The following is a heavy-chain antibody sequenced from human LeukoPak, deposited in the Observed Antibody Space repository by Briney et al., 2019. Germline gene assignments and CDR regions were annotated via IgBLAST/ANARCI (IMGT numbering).Heavy chain of an antibody. D-gene: IGHD3-9*01. Sequence: PGASLRLSCAASGFIFSNYAMSWVRQAPGKGLEWVSAITGGGSGIYYADSMKSRFTISRDNSKNTLYLQINSLRAEDTAVYYCAKWGDYDVLTGYYVSDYWGQGNLVTVSS. V-gene: IGHV3-23*01. CDR1: GFIFSNYA. J-gene: IGHJ4*02. CDR3: AKWGDYDVLTGYYVSDY. CDR2: ITGGGSGI.